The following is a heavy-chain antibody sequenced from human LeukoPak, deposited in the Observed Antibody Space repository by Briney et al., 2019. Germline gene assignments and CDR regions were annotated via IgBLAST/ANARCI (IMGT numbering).Heavy chain of an antibody. CDR3: EQDGEYDILTGYYYYYGMDV. D-gene: IGHD3-9*01. CDR1: GYTFTSYG. Sequence: GASVKVSCKASGYTFTSYGISWVRQAPGQGLELMGWISAYNGNTNYAQKLQGRVTMTTDTSTSTAYMELRSLRSDDTAVYYCEQDGEYDILTGYYYYYGMDVWGKGTTVTVSS. J-gene: IGHJ6*04. CDR2: ISAYNGNT. V-gene: IGHV1-18*04.